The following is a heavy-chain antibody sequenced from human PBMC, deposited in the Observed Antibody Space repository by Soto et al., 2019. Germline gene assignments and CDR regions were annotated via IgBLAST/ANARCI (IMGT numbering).Heavy chain of an antibody. CDR2: ISYDGSNK. D-gene: IGHD3-3*01. CDR3: ALERLRFLEWLLNWFDP. CDR1: GFTFSSYG. Sequence: GGSLRLSCAASGFTFSSYGMHWVRQAPGKGLEWVAVISYDGSNKYYADSVKGRFTISRDNSKNTLYLQMNSLRAEDTAVYYCALERLRFLEWLLNWFDPWGQGTLVTVSS. V-gene: IGHV3-30*03. J-gene: IGHJ5*02.